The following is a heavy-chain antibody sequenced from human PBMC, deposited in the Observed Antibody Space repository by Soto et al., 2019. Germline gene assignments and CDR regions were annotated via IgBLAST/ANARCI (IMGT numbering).Heavy chain of an antibody. J-gene: IGHJ4*02. V-gene: IGHV3-7*01. CDR1: GFPFRETW. CDR2: INPDGSVK. Sequence: EVQLVQSGGDLVQPGGSLRLSCAASGFPFRETWMSWVRQAPGKELEFVANINPDGSVKTSMDSVKGRFTISRDNAKNSVYLQMNGLSAEDAAVYYCARDPAYSSFDLWGQGTLVTVSS. CDR3: ARDPAYSSFDL. D-gene: IGHD6-13*01.